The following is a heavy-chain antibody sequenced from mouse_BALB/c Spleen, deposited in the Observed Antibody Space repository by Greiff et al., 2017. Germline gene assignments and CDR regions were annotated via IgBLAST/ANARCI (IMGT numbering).Heavy chain of an antibody. D-gene: IGHD1-1*01. Sequence: QVQLQQPGAELVKPGASVKLSCKASGYTFTSYWMHWVKQRPGQGLEWIGEIDPSDSYTNYNQKFKGKATLTVDKSSSTAYMQLSSLTSEDSAVYYCARGGIYYGSSPAWFAYWGQGTLVTVSA. CDR3: ARGGIYYGSSPAWFAY. CDR1: GYTFTSYW. V-gene: IGHV1-69*02. J-gene: IGHJ3*01. CDR2: IDPSDSYT.